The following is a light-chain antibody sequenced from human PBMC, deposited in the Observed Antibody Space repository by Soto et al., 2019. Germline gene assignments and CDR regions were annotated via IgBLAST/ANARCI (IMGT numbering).Light chain of an antibody. J-gene: IGKJ5*01. CDR2: RAS. V-gene: IGKV3-15*01. Sequence: EIVLPQSPGTLSLSPGERSTLSCRASQSVSSSYLAWYQQKPGQAPRLLIYRASTRATGIPARFSGSRSGTEFTLTISSLQSEDFALYYCKQYNNWPIIVGKGTRLEIK. CDR1: QSVSSSY. CDR3: KQYNNWPII.